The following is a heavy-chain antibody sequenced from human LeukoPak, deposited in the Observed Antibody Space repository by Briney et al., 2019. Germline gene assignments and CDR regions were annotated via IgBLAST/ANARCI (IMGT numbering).Heavy chain of an antibody. J-gene: IGHJ4*02. D-gene: IGHD3-10*01. V-gene: IGHV1-69*01. Sequence: WASVKVSCKASGGTFSSYAISWVRQAPGQGLEWMGGIIPIFGTANYAQKFQGRVTITADESTSTAYMELSSLRSEDTAVYYCARDSVPDSQGAYWGQGTLVTVSS. CDR3: ARDSVPDSQGAY. CDR2: IIPIFGTA. CDR1: GGTFSSYA.